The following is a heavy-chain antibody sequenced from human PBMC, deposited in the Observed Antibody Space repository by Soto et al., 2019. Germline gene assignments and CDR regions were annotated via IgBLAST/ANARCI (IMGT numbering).Heavy chain of an antibody. CDR2: ISAYNGKT. J-gene: IGHJ4*02. Sequence: QVQLVHSGAEVKKPGASAKVSCKASGYTLGNYGINWMRQVPGQGLEWMGWISAYNGKTNYAQKFQGRVSMNTDTSTNTAYMELTSVTSDDTAVYYCARASGGGVGTTSYWGQGTLVTVSS. CDR1: GYTLGNYG. V-gene: IGHV1-18*01. CDR3: ARASGGGVGTTSY. D-gene: IGHD1-26*01.